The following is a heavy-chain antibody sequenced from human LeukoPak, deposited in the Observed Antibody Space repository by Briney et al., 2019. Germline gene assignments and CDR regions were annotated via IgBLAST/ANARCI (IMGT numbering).Heavy chain of an antibody. CDR3: ARDYYGSGSCVDY. CDR1: GYTFTGYF. CDR2: INPNSGDT. J-gene: IGHJ4*02. Sequence: ASVKVSCKASGYTFTGYFIHWVRQAPGQGLEWMGWINPNSGDTNYAQKFQGRVTMTRDTSISTAYMELSRLRSDDTAVYYCARDYYGSGSCVDYWGQGTLVTVSS. D-gene: IGHD3-10*01. V-gene: IGHV1-2*02.